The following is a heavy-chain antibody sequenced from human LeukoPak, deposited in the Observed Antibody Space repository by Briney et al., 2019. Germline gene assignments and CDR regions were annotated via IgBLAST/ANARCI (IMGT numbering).Heavy chain of an antibody. CDR3: ARGQDIVVVVAATESFDY. J-gene: IGHJ4*02. CDR1: GFTFSSYN. Sequence: GGSLRLSCAASGFTFSSYNINWVRQAPGKGLEWVSYISSSRRTISYADSVKGRFTISRDNSKNTLYLQMNSLRAEDTAVYYCARGQDIVVVVAATESFDYWGQGTLVTVSS. V-gene: IGHV3-48*01. CDR2: ISSSRRTI. D-gene: IGHD2-15*01.